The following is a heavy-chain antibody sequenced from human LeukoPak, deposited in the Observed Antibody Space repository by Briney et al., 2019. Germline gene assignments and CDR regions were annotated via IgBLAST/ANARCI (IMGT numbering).Heavy chain of an antibody. CDR2: IYYSGST. CDR1: GGSISSYY. CDR3: ATYTVLGTRILEYFHH. J-gene: IGHJ1*01. D-gene: IGHD3-16*01. Sequence: SSETLSLTCTVSGGSISSYYWSWIRQPPGKGLEWIGYIYYSGSTNYNPSLKSRVTISVDTSKNQFSLKLSSVTAADTAVYYCATYTVLGTRILEYFHHWGQGTLVTVSS. V-gene: IGHV4-59*08.